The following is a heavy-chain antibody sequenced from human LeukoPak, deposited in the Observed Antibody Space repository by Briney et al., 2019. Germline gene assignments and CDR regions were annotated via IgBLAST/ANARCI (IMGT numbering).Heavy chain of an antibody. Sequence: SETLSLTCAVYDGSISGYYWSWIRQSPGKGLEWIGEVNQLGRANYNPSLESRVTISVDTSKNQFFLKVKSATAGDTAVYYCAKEGDNTGYRYFDDWGQGTLVTVSS. CDR1: DGSISGYY. CDR3: AKEGDNTGYRYFDD. J-gene: IGHJ4*02. D-gene: IGHD3-22*01. V-gene: IGHV4-34*01. CDR2: VNQLGRA.